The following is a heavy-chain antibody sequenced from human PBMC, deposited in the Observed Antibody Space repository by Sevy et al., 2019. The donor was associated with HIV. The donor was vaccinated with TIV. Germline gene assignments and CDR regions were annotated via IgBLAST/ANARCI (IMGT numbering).Heavy chain of an antibody. J-gene: IGHJ3*02. Sequence: GGSLRLSCAASGFTFSSYAMHWVRQAPGKGLEWVAVISYDGSNKYYADSVKGRFTISRDNSKNTLYLQMNSLRAEDTSVYYCARGAGGVFDIWGQGTMVTVSS. CDR1: GFTFSSYA. CDR3: ARGAGGVFDI. CDR2: ISYDGSNK. D-gene: IGHD3-10*01. V-gene: IGHV3-30-3*01.